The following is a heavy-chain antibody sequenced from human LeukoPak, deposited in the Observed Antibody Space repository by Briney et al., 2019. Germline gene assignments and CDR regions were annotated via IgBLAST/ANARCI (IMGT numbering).Heavy chain of an antibody. CDR1: GGSXXAYY. Sequence: SETLSLTCAVYGGSXXAYYWSWIRQPPXXGLEWIGEINHSGSTNYNPSLKSRVTISVDTSKNQFSLKLSSVTAADTAVYYCARGFGSSGYYGYWGQGTLVTVSS. J-gene: IGHJ4*02. D-gene: IGHD3-22*01. V-gene: IGHV4-34*01. CDR3: ARGFGSSGYYGY. CDR2: INHSGST.